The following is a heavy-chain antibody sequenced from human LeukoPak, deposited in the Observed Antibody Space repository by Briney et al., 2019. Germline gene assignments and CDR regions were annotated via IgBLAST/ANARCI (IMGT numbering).Heavy chain of an antibody. CDR3: GRGRGWFGELLYPWFDP. CDR2: INHSGST. V-gene: IGHV4-34*01. D-gene: IGHD3-10*01. Sequence: SETLSLTCAVYGGSFSGYYWSWIRQPPGKGMEWIGEINHSGSTNSNPSLTSRVTISVDTSNNQFSLKLSSVTAADTAVYCWGRGRGWFGELLYPWFDPWGQGTLVTVSS. CDR1: GGSFSGYY. J-gene: IGHJ5*02.